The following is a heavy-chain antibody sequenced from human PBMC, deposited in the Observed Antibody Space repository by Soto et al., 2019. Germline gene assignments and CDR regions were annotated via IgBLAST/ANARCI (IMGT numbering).Heavy chain of an antibody. CDR2: SYYSGST. V-gene: IGHV4-59*08. CDR3: ARRQDWNNLFDT. D-gene: IGHD1-1*01. J-gene: IGHJ5*02. CDR1: GGSITNNY. Sequence: SAALSLTRTVSGGSITNNYWSWIRQSPGKGLEWIGCSYYSGSTSYNPSLRSRVTISIDTSKTQFSLRLRSVTAADTAVYYCARRQDWNNLFDTWGQGTLVTVSS.